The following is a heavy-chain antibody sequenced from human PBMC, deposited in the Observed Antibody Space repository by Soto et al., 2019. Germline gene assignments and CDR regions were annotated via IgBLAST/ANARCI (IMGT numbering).Heavy chain of an antibody. J-gene: IGHJ6*02. CDR1: GFTYDDYA. V-gene: IGHV3-9*01. CDR3: AKDKGLRALYYYGMDV. D-gene: IGHD6-19*01. Sequence: LRLSCAASGFTYDDYAMHWVRQAPGKGLEWVSGISWNSGSIGYADSVKGRFAISRDNAKNSLYLQMNSLRAEDTALYYCAKDKGLRALYYYGMDVWGQGTTVTVSS. CDR2: ISWNSGSI.